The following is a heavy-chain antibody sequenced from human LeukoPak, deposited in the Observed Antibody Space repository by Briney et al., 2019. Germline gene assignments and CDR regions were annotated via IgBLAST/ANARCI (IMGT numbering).Heavy chain of an antibody. D-gene: IGHD2-2*01. J-gene: IGHJ1*01. V-gene: IGHV3-23*01. CDR1: GFTFSSYA. Sequence: GSLRLSCATSGFTFSSYAMSWVRQAPGKGLEWVSAISGSGGSTYYADSVKGRFTISRDNSKNTLYLQMNSLRAEDTAVYYCARGQTRYCSSTSCPTEYFQHWGQGTLVTVSS. CDR3: ARGQTRYCSSTSCPTEYFQH. CDR2: ISGSGGST.